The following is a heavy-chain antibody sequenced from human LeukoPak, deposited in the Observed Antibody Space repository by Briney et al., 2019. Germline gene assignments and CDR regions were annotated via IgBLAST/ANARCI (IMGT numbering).Heavy chain of an antibody. CDR2: IWSDGSEK. V-gene: IGHV3-33*08. J-gene: IGHJ4*02. CDR1: GFTFSDYW. CDR3: VSGSDTSGYYFY. Sequence: GGSLRLSCLASGFTFSDYWMNWVRQAPGKGLEWVAVIWSDGSEKRYADSVKGRFTISRDNSKSTLYLQMNSLRAEDTAVYYCVSGSDTSGYYFYWGQGTLVTVSS. D-gene: IGHD3-22*01.